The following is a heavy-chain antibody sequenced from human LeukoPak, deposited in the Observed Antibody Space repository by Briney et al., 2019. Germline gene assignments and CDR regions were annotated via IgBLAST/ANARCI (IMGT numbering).Heavy chain of an antibody. J-gene: IGHJ4*02. D-gene: IGHD6-19*01. CDR1: GFTFSNYA. V-gene: IGHV3-33*06. CDR2: IWFDGTNK. Sequence: GGSLRLSCAASGFTFSNYAMHWVRQAPGTGLELVAVIWFDGTNKYYGDSVRGRFTISRDNSKNRLYLQMNSLRAEDTAVYYRAKARGSGWHDPWYLDYWGQGTLVTVSS. CDR3: AKARGSGWHDPWYLDY.